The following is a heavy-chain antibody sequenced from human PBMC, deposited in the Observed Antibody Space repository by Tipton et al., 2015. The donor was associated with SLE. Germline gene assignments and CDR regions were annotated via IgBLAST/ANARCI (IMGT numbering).Heavy chain of an antibody. D-gene: IGHD4-17*01. V-gene: IGHV4-39*07. J-gene: IGHJ5*02. CDR1: GGSISSSSYY. Sequence: TLSLTCTVSGGSISSSSYYWGWIRQPPGKGLEWIGSIYYSGSTYYNPSLKSRVTISVDTSKNQFSLKLSSVTAADTAVYYCARDYGPGNWFDPWGQGTLVTVSS. CDR2: IYYSGST. CDR3: ARDYGPGNWFDP.